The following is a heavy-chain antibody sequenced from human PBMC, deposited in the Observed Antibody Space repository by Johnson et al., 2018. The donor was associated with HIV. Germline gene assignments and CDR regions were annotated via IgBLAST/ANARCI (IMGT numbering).Heavy chain of an antibody. Sequence: MQLVESGGGLVQPGGSLRLSCGASGFTFSRYWMSWVRQAPGKWLEWVGRIKSTSDDGTTDYATPVKGRFTISRDDSQDTLYLQMNSLRTEDTAVYYCSTGDIVVMVGETLLPLHDAFYIWGQGTMVTVSS. CDR2: IKSTSDDGTT. D-gene: IGHD2-8*01. J-gene: IGHJ3*02. CDR1: GFTFSRYW. CDR3: STGDIVVMVGETLLPLHDAFYI. V-gene: IGHV3-15*01.